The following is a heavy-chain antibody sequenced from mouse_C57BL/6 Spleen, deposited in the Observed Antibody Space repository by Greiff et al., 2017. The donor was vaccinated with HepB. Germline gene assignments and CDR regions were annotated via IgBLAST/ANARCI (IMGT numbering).Heavy chain of an antibody. CDR3: ARRLTTVVAPRAMDY. J-gene: IGHJ4*01. D-gene: IGHD1-1*01. V-gene: IGHV1-4*01. Sequence: VQLQQSGAELARPGASVKMSCKASGYTFTSYTMHWVKQRPGQGLEWIGYINPSSGYTKYNQKFKDKDTLTADKSSSTAYMQLSSLTSEDSAVYDWARRLTTVVAPRAMDYWGQGTSVTVSS. CDR2: INPSSGYT. CDR1: GYTFTSYT.